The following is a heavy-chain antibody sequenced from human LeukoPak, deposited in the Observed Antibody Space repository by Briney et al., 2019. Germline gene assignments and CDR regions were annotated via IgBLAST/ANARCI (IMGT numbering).Heavy chain of an antibody. D-gene: IGHD3-22*01. CDR2: ISAYNGNT. V-gene: IGHV1-18*01. CDR1: GYTFTSYG. CDR3: ARDPYDSSGYYYRDYYYGMDV. Sequence: ASAKVSCKASGYTFTSYGISWVRQAPGQGLEWMGWISAYNGNTNYAQKLQGRVTITADESTSTAYMELSSLRSEDTAVYYCARDPYDSSGYYYRDYYYGMDVWGQGTTVTVSS. J-gene: IGHJ6*02.